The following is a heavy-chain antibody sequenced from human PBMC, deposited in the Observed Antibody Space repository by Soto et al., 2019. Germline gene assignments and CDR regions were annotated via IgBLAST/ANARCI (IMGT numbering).Heavy chain of an antibody. D-gene: IGHD4-17*01. J-gene: IGHJ4*02. Sequence: GGSLRLSCAASGFTFSSYAMSWVRQAPGKGLEWVSIITSDGRTYYADSVKGRFTISRDNSKNTVYLQMNSLRTEDTAVYYCAKDYSTVTTDPLSVVLFDYWGQGALVTVSS. CDR1: GFTFSSYA. CDR2: ITSDGRT. V-gene: IGHV3-23*01. CDR3: AKDYSTVTTDPLSVVLFDY.